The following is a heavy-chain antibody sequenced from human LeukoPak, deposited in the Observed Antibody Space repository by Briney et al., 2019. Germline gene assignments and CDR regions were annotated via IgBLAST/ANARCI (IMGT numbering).Heavy chain of an antibody. CDR2: IIPIFGTA. J-gene: IGHJ3*02. CDR1: GGTFSSYA. CDR3: AREWQQLNAFDI. D-gene: IGHD6-13*01. V-gene: IGHV1-69*13. Sequence: GASVKVSCKASGGTFSSYAISWVRQAPGQGLEWMGGIIPIFGTANYAQKFQGRVTITADESTSTAYMELSSLRSEDTAVYYCAREWQQLNAFDIWGQGTTVTVSS.